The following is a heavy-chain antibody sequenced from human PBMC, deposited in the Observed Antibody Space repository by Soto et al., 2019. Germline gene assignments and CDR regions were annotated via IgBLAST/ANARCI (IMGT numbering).Heavy chain of an antibody. D-gene: IGHD2-15*01. Sequence: ASVKVSCKASGYTFTGYYMHWVQQAPGQGLEWMGWINPNSGGTNYAQKFQGRVTMTRDTSISTAYMELSRLRSDDTAVYYCARDHGGRGNYYYAMDVWGQGTTVTVSS. CDR2: INPNSGGT. J-gene: IGHJ6*02. CDR1: GYTFTGYY. CDR3: ARDHGGRGNYYYAMDV. V-gene: IGHV1-2*02.